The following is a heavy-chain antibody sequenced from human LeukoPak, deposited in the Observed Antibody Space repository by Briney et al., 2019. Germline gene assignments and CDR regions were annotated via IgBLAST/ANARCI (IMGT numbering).Heavy chain of an antibody. CDR3: ARAGPNWDFDY. D-gene: IGHD7-27*01. J-gene: IGHJ4*02. Sequence: SETLSLTCTVSGGSISSGDYYWSWIRQPPGKGLEWIGSIYYSGSTYYNPSLKSRVTISVDTSKNQFSLKLSSVTAADTAVYYCARAGPNWDFDYWGQGTLVTVS. V-gene: IGHV4-30-4*08. CDR2: IYYSGST. CDR1: GGSISSGDYY.